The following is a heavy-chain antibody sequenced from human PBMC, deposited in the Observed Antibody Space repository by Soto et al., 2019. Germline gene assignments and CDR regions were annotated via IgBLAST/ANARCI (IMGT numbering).Heavy chain of an antibody. V-gene: IGHV1-46*01. Sequence: ASVKVSFKASGYTFTSYYMHWVRQAPGQGLEWMGIINPSGGSTSYAQKFQGRVTMTRDTSTSTVYMELSSLRSEDTAVDYCARAYYYYGMDVWGQGTTVTVSS. J-gene: IGHJ6*02. CDR1: GYTFTSYY. CDR2: INPSGGST. CDR3: ARAYYYYGMDV.